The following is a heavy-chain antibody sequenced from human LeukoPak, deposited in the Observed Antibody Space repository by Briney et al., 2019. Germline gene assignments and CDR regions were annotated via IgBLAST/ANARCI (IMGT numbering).Heavy chain of an antibody. V-gene: IGHV1-2*02. CDR2: INPNSGGT. CDR3: ARGFSSGWSEGAFDI. Sequence: ASVKVSCKASGYTFTGYYMHWVRQAPGQGLEWMGCINPNSGGTNYAQKFQGRVTMTRDTSISTAYMELSRLRSDDTAVYYCARGFSSGWSEGAFDIWGQGTMVTVSS. J-gene: IGHJ3*02. D-gene: IGHD6-19*01. CDR1: GYTFTGYY.